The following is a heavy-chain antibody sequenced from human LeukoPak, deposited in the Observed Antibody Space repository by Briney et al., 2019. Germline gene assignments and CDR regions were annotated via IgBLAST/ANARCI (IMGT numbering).Heavy chain of an antibody. V-gene: IGHV1-69*01. CDR1: GGTFSSYA. Sequence: SVKVSCKASGGTFSSYAISWVRQAPGQGLEWMGGIIPIFGTANYAQKFQGRVTITADESTSTAYMELSSLRSEDTAAYYCARAGMGSGYSSGWSTTGYFQHWGQGTLVTVSS. D-gene: IGHD6-19*01. CDR3: ARAGMGSGYSSGWSTTGYFQH. CDR2: IIPIFGTA. J-gene: IGHJ1*01.